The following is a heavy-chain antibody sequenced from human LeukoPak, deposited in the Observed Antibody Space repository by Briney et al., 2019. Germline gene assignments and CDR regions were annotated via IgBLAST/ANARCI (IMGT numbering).Heavy chain of an antibody. J-gene: IGHJ4*02. D-gene: IGHD3-22*01. Sequence: ASVNLSCKSSGYTFTVYYIHWVRHRPGQGLERMGWTNLNSGGTNYGQKLQGRVTMTRDTSTSTAYMELTRLRSDDTAVYYCARDAYYYDESGYYQSDYWGKGTLVTVSS. CDR3: ARDAYYYDESGYYQSDY. CDR2: TNLNSGGT. V-gene: IGHV1-2*02. CDR1: GYTFTVYY.